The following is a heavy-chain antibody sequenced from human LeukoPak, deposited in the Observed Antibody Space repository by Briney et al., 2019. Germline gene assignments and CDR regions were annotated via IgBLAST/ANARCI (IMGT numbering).Heavy chain of an antibody. CDR3: ARSPGIAARPPFDY. Sequence: ASVKVSCKASGGTFSSYAISWVRQAPGQGPEWMGGIIPIFGTANYAQKFQGRVTITTDESTSTAYMELSSLRSDDTAVYYCARSPGIAARPPFDYWGQGTLVTVSS. CDR1: GGTFSSYA. J-gene: IGHJ4*02. D-gene: IGHD6-6*01. CDR2: IIPIFGTA. V-gene: IGHV1-69*05.